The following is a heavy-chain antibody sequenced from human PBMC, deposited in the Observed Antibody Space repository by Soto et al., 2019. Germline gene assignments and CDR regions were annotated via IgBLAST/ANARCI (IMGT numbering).Heavy chain of an antibody. CDR1: GGTVSATSYY. J-gene: IGHJ5*02. Sequence: SETLSLTCNVSGGTVSATSYYWAWIRQPPGKGLEWIGSLYYSGTIYFNPSFSSRAILSADTSRNHFSLRLNSVTAADTARYFCATHGPNKSVALDRFDPWGSGTLVTVSS. CDR3: ATHGPNKSVALDRFDP. CDR2: LYYSGTI. D-gene: IGHD6-6*01. V-gene: IGHV4-39*01.